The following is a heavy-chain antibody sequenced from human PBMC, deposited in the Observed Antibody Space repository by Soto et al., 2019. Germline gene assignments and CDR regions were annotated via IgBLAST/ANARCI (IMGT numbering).Heavy chain of an antibody. CDR3: AKDAATTVTTRWAFDI. D-gene: IGHD4-17*01. J-gene: IGHJ3*02. V-gene: IGHV3-23*01. CDR2: ISASGSST. CDR1: RFSLSILS. Sequence: PGGSLRLSCAASRFSLSILSMSWVRQAPGKGLEWVSVISASGSSTYYADSVKGRFTISRDNSKNTLYLQMNSLRAEDTAVYYCAKDAATTVTTRWAFDIWGQGTMVTVSS.